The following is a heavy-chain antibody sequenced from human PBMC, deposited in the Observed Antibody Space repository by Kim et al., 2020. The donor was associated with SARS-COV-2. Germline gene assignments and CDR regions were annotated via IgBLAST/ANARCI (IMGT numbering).Heavy chain of an antibody. D-gene: IGHD2-21*01. CDR1: GFTFSSYD. CDR2: IGTAGDT. Sequence: GVSLRLSCAASGFTFSSYDMHWVRQATGKGLEWVSAIGTAGDTYYPGSVKGRFTISRENAKNSLYLQMNSLRAGDTAVYYCARACPSHNPPLAYCGGDSYGMDVWGQGTTVTVSS. J-gene: IGHJ6*02. V-gene: IGHV3-13*04. CDR3: ARACPSHNPPLAYCGGDSYGMDV.